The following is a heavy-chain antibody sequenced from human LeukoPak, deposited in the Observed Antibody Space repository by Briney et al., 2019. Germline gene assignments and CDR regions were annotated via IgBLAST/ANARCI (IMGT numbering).Heavy chain of an antibody. V-gene: IGHV4-38-2*02. CDR1: TYSVSSDYY. Sequence: PSETLSLTCTVSTYSVSSDYYWGWIRQPPGKGLEWIGSVSHSGSTYFNPSLKSRVTMLVDTSKNQYSLKLYSVTAADTAVYFCARLNGVLYFGELLLGTEVEAPLNWFDPWGQGTLVTVSS. J-gene: IGHJ5*02. CDR3: ARLNGVLYFGELLLGTEVEAPLNWFDP. CDR2: VSHSGST. D-gene: IGHD3-10*01.